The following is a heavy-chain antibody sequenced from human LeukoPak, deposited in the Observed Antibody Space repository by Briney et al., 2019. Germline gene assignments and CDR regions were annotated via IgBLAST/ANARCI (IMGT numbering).Heavy chain of an antibody. CDR2: INPSGGTT. Sequence: ASVKVSCKASGYTFSSYGISWVRRAPGQGLEWMGMINPSGGTTSYAQKFQDRVAMTRDTSTNTVYMELSSLRSDDTAMYYCARGGLRDSSGWSNWYFDLWGRDTLVTVSS. J-gene: IGHJ2*01. D-gene: IGHD3-22*01. CDR1: GYTFSSYG. CDR3: ARGGLRDSSGWSNWYFDL. V-gene: IGHV1-46*01.